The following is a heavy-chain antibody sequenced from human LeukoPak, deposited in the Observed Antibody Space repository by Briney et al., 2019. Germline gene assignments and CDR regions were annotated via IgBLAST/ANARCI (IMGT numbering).Heavy chain of an antibody. CDR2: IYSDAT. CDR1: GFTFSSYW. CDR3: ARTRAAWDGFDI. V-gene: IGHV3-74*01. D-gene: IGHD2-15*01. Sequence: GGSLRLSCAASGFTFSSYWIHWVRQAPGKGLVWVSRIYSDATYYADSVKGRFTISRDSAKNTLYLQMSSLRVEDTAVYYCARTRAAWDGFDIWGQGTMVTVSS. J-gene: IGHJ3*02.